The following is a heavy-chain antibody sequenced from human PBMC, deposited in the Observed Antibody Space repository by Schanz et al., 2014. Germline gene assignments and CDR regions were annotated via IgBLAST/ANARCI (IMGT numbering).Heavy chain of an antibody. Sequence: EVQLVESGGGLVKPGGSLRISCAASGFTFSGYAMNWIRQTPKGLEWVSSINSRSNFIYYADSVKGRFTISRDNAKNSLYLQMNSLRAEDTAVYYCAGAVATIRADSFDIWGQGTMVAVSS. J-gene: IGHJ3*02. CDR3: AGAVATIRADSFDI. D-gene: IGHD5-12*01. CDR1: GFTFSGYA. CDR2: INSRSNFI. V-gene: IGHV3-21*01.